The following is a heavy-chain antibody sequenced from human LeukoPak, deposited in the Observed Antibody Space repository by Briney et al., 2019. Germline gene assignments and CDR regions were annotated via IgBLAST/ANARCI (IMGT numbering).Heavy chain of an antibody. CDR3: ARGVTTVYYFDY. V-gene: IGHV4-34*01. CDR2: INHSGST. D-gene: IGHD4-17*01. CDR1: GGSFSGYY. J-gene: IGHJ4*02. Sequence: SETLSLTCAVYGGSFSGYYWSWIRQPPGKGLEWIGEINHSGSTNYNPSLKSRVTISVDTSKNQFSLKLSSVTAADTAVYCCARGVTTVYYFDYWGQGTLVTVSS.